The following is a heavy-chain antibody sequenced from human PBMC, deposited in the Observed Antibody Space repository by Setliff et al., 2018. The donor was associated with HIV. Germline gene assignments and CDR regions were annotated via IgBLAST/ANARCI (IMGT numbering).Heavy chain of an antibody. V-gene: IGHV1-3*01. CDR3: SSRRGSYAIDN. CDR2: INAGTGNT. CDR1: GYTFTSYA. D-gene: IGHD3-16*01. Sequence: ASVKVSCKASGYTFTSYAMHWVRQAPGQRLEWMGWINAGTGNTKYSQNFQGRVTFSRDTSASTAYMELSSLRSDDTAVYCASSRRGSYAIDNWGQGTLVTVSS. J-gene: IGHJ4*02.